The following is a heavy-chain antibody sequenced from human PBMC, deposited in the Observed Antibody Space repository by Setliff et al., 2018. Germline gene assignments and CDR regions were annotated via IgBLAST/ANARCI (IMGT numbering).Heavy chain of an antibody. CDR3: ARDLGHGGDSDY. J-gene: IGHJ4*02. CDR2: IGHTGSI. V-gene: IGHV4-38-2*02. Sequence: LSLTCTVSGYSISSGYIWGWIRQPPGKGLEWVGNIGHTGSINYNPSLKSRLTISRDTSKNQVSLKLSSVTATDTAVYYCARDLGHGGDSDYWGQGILVTVSS. D-gene: IGHD2-21*02. CDR1: GYSISSGYI.